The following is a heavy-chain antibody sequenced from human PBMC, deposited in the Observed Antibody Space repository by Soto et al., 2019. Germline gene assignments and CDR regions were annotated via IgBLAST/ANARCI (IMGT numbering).Heavy chain of an antibody. V-gene: IGHV3-23*01. CDR2: ISGSGGST. J-gene: IGHJ5*02. CDR3: AKDLPITVTTGNWFDP. CDR1: GFTFSSYA. D-gene: IGHD4-17*01. Sequence: EVQLLESGGGLVQPGGSLRLSCAASGFTFSSYAMSWVRQAPGKGLEWVSAISGSGGSTYYADSVKGRFTISRDNSKNTLDLQMNSLRAEDTAVYYCAKDLPITVTTGNWFDPWGQGTLVTVSS.